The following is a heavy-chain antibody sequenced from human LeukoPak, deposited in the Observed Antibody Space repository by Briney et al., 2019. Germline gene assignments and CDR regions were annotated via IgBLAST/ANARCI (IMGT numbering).Heavy chain of an antibody. CDR1: GGSISSYY. J-gene: IGHJ4*02. V-gene: IGHV4-34*01. D-gene: IGHD6-13*01. Sequence: SETLSLTCTVSGGSISSYYWSWIRQPPGKGLEWIGEINHSGSTNYNPSLKSRVTISVDTSKNQFSLHLNSVTPEDTAVYFCAREGSNSWYEGQFADYWGQGTLVTVSS. CDR2: INHSGST. CDR3: AREGSNSWYEGQFADY.